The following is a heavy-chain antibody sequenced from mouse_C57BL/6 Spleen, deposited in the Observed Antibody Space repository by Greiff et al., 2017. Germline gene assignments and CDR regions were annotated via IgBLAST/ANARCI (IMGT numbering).Heavy chain of an antibody. D-gene: IGHD2-4*01. CDR3: ARPGLPLYVDY. Sequence: DVMLVESGGGLVKPGGSLKLSCAASGFTFSDYGMHWVRQAPEKGLEWVAYISSGSSTIYYADTVKGRFTISRDNAKNTLFLQMTSLRSEDTAMYYCARPGLPLYVDYWGQGTTLTVSS. CDR1: GFTFSDYG. J-gene: IGHJ2*01. CDR2: ISSGSSTI. V-gene: IGHV5-17*01.